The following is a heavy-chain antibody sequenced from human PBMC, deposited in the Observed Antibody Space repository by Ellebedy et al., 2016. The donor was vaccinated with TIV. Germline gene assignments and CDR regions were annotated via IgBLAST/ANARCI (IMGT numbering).Heavy chain of an antibody. J-gene: IGHJ4*02. CDR3: AKGVRGSSQY. V-gene: IGHV3-23*01. D-gene: IGHD3-10*01. CDR2: IIGSDGRT. Sequence: GGSLRLXXAASGFAFSSSAMTWVRQAPGKGLEWVSGIIGSDGRTYYADSVKGRFTISTDNSKNTLYLQMNSLRAEDTAIYYGAKGVRGSSQYWGQGTLVTVSS. CDR1: GFAFSSSA.